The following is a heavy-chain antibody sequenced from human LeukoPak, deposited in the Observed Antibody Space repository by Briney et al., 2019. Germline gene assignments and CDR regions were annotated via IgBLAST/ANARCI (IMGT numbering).Heavy chain of an antibody. D-gene: IGHD6-6*01. CDR1: GGSFSGYY. Sequence: SETLSLTCAVYGGSFSGYYWSWIRQPPGKGLEWIGEINHSGSTNYNPSLKSRVTISVDTSKNQFSLKLSSVTAADTAVYYCAREGHSSSYYMDVWGKGTTVTVSS. CDR2: INHSGST. J-gene: IGHJ6*03. CDR3: AREGHSSSYYMDV. V-gene: IGHV4-34*01.